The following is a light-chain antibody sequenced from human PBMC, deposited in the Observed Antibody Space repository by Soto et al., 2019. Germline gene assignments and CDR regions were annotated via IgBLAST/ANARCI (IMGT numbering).Light chain of an antibody. CDR1: QSVYNN. Sequence: EIVLTQSPGTLSLSPGERATLSFRASQSVYNNLAWYQQKPGQAPSLLIYGASRRATGIPDRFSGSGSGTDFTLTISRLEPEDFAVYYCQQYDSSPITFGQGTRLEIK. J-gene: IGKJ5*01. CDR2: GAS. V-gene: IGKV3-20*01. CDR3: QQYDSSPIT.